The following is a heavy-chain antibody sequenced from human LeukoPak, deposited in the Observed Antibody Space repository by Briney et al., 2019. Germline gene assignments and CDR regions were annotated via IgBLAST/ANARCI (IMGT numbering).Heavy chain of an antibody. CDR1: GFTFSSFG. CDR3: AARYCSGGSCYSVGAFDI. D-gene: IGHD2-15*01. Sequence: GGSLRPSFPASGFTFSSFGMSWVRKAPGKGLEWVPAISGSGGTTYYADSVKGRFTISRDNSKNTLYLQMNSLRAEDTAVYYCAARYCSGGSCYSVGAFDIWGQGTMVTVSS. J-gene: IGHJ3*02. V-gene: IGHV3-23*01. CDR2: ISGSGGTT.